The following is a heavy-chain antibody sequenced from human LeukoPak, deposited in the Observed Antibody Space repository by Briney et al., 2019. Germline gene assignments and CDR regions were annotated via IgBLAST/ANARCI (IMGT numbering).Heavy chain of an antibody. D-gene: IGHD3-3*01. CDR3: ASNSITIN. CDR2: ISSSSSTI. CDR1: GFTVSSNY. V-gene: IGHV3-48*01. J-gene: IGHJ4*02. Sequence: GGSLRLSCAASGFTVSSNYMSWVRQAPGKGLEWVSYISSSSSTIYYADSVKGRFTISRDNAKNSLYLQMNSLRAEDTAVYYCASNSITINWGQGTLVTVSS.